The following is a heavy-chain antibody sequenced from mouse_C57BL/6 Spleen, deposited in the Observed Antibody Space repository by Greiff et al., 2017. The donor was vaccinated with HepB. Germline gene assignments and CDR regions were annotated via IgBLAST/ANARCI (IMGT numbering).Heavy chain of an antibody. CDR1: GYAFSSYW. CDR3: ARDYYDYAAWFAY. J-gene: IGHJ3*01. CDR2: IYPGDGDT. Sequence: VQLQQSGAELVKPGASVKISCKASGYAFSSYWMNWVKQRPGKGLEWIGQIYPGDGDTNYNGKFKGKATLTADKSSSTAYMQLSSLTSEDSAVYFCARDYYDYAAWFAYWGQGTLVTVSA. D-gene: IGHD2-4*01. V-gene: IGHV1-80*01.